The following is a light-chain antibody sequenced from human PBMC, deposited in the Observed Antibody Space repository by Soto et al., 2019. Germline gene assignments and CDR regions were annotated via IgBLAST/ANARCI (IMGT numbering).Light chain of an antibody. CDR3: SSFTSRFTFV. CDR2: EVT. J-gene: IGLJ1*01. Sequence: QSVLTQPASVSGSPGQSIAISCTGTRSDVGAYIYVSWYQQHPGKAPKLMISEVTNRPSGVSDRFSGSKSGNTASLTISGLQAENEADYYCSSFTSRFTFVFGTGTRSPS. V-gene: IGLV2-14*01. CDR1: RSDVGAYIY.